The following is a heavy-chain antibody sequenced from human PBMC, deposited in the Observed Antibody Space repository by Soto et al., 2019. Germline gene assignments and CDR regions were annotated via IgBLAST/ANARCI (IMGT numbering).Heavy chain of an antibody. J-gene: IGHJ4*02. CDR3: ARGGARWTGYFDS. CDR2: IYYSGST. CDR1: GGSISGDYY. Sequence: QGRLHESGPGLVKPSQTLSLTCSVSGGSISGDYYWSWIRQSPEKGLEWIGYIYYSGSTSSNPALQSRLSMSLDTSKIQFSLKLRSVTAADTAVYYGARGGARWTGYFDSWGQGALVAVSS. D-gene: IGHD2-15*01. V-gene: IGHV4-30-4*08.